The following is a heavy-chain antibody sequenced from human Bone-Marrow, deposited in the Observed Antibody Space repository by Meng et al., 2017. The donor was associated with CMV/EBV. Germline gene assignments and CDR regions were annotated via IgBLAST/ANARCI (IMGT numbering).Heavy chain of an antibody. J-gene: IGHJ6*01. D-gene: IGHD2-2*01. CDR1: GFTFSDHY. CDR3: ARGAGGYCSSTSCYAYYYGLDV. V-gene: IGHV3-72*01. Sequence: GGSLRLSCAASGFTFSDHYMDWVRQAPGKGLEWVGRIRNKANSHTTEYVASVKGRFTISRDDSKNSLYLQMNSLKTEDTAVYYCARGAGGYCSSTSCYAYYYGLDVWGQGTTVTGSS. CDR2: IRNKANSHTT.